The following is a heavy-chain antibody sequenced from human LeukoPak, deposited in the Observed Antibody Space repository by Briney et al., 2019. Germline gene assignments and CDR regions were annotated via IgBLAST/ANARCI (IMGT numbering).Heavy chain of an antibody. D-gene: IGHD3-3*01. J-gene: IGHJ5*02. CDR3: AKGRSNTYYDFWSGYYGWFDP. CDR1: GFTFSSYA. Sequence: GGSLRLSCAASGFTFSSYAMSWVRQAPGKGLEWVSAISGSGGSTYYADSVKGRFTISRDNAKNSLYLQMNSLRAEDTALYYCAKGRSNTYYDFWSGYYGWFDPWGQGTLVTVSS. CDR2: ISGSGGST. V-gene: IGHV3-23*01.